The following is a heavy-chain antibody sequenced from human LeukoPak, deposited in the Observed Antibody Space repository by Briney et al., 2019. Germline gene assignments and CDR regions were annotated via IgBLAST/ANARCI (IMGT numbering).Heavy chain of an antibody. Sequence: SETLSLTCTVSGGSISSSSYYWGWIRQPPGKGLEWIGSIYYSGSTYYNPSLKSRVTISVDTSKNQFSLKLSSVTAADTAVYYCAREYVGASSYYFDYWGQGTLVTVSS. CDR1: GGSISSSSYY. CDR2: IYYSGST. V-gene: IGHV4-39*07. J-gene: IGHJ4*02. D-gene: IGHD1-26*01. CDR3: AREYVGASSYYFDY.